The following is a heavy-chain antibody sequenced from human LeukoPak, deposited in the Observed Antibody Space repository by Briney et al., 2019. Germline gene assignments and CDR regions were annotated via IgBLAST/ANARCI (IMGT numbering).Heavy chain of an antibody. Sequence: GESLKISCNGSGYNFTPYGIVWVRQVPGKGLEWMGMTFPGDSYSIYSPSLQGQVTMSAHKSITPAYLQSSSLKASHTAMYYCARHFHPAETTGGYFALWGRGPLVTVSA. CDR3: ARHFHPAETTGGYFAL. D-gene: IGHD4-17*01. CDR1: GYNFTPYG. V-gene: IGHV5-51*01. J-gene: IGHJ2*01. CDR2: TFPGDSYS.